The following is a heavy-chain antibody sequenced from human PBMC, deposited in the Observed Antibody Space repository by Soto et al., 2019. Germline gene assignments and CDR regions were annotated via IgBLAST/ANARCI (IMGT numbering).Heavy chain of an antibody. CDR1: GFTFRSYG. CDR2: ISYDGREI. V-gene: IGHV3-30*18. CDR3: ANGKDGVSYYYCMDV. J-gene: IGHJ6*02. Sequence: QVQLVESGGGVVQPGRSLRLSCAASGFTFRSYGMHWVRQAPGKGLEWVAVISYDGREIHYVDSVKGRFTISRDNSKDTLYLQMNSLRGEDTAVYFCANGKDGVSYYYCMDVWGPGTTVAVSS. D-gene: IGHD3-10*01.